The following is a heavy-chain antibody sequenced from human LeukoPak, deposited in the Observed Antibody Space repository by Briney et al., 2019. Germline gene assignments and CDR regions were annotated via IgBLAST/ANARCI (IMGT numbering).Heavy chain of an antibody. CDR1: GFNYNTYW. J-gene: IGHJ4*02. V-gene: IGHV3-7*03. Sequence: GGSLRLSCVASGFNYNTYWMSWVRQAPGKGLEWVANIKQDGSEKNYVDSVKGRFTISRDNAKNLLYLQMNSLRAEDTAIYYCTRDYRGTFDYWGQGTLVTVSS. CDR2: IKQDGSEK. CDR3: TRDYRGTFDY. D-gene: IGHD1-26*01.